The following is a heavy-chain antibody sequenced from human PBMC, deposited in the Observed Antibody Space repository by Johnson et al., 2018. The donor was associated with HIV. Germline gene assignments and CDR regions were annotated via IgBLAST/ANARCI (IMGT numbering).Heavy chain of an antibody. CDR1: GFTFSSYA. CDR3: ARSWERGETAFDI. Sequence: QVQLVESGGGVVQPGRSLRLSCAASGFTFSSYAMHWVRQAPGKGLEWVAVISYDGSNKYYADSVKGRFTISRDNSKNTLYLQMNSLRAEDTAVCYCARSWERGETAFDIRCQGTMVTVSS. D-gene: IGHD1-26*01. V-gene: IGHV3-30*04. J-gene: IGHJ3*02. CDR2: ISYDGSNK.